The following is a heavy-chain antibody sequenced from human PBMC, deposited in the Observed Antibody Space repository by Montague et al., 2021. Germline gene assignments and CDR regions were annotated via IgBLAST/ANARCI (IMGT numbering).Heavy chain of an antibody. V-gene: IGHV4-4*02. CDR3: AVGSESAWELLHH. CDR2: IYHGTT. CDR1: GDSNSSKYF. J-gene: IGHJ5*02. D-gene: IGHD1-26*01. Sequence: SETLSLTCTVSGDSNSSKYFWSWVRQPLGKGLEWIGEIYHGTTSXSPSLKGRLTVSMDTSKNQFSLKLSSVTAADTAIYYCAVGSESAWELLHHWGQGILVTVSS.